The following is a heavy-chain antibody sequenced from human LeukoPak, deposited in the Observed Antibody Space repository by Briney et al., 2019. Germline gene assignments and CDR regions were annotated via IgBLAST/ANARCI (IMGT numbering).Heavy chain of an antibody. CDR1: GGSISSYY. V-gene: IGHV4-59*01. J-gene: IGHJ6*02. CDR2: IYYSGST. CDR3: ARDTAMVSYYYYYGMDV. Sequence: PSETLSLTCTVSGGSISSYYWSWIRQPPGKGLGWIGYIYYSGSTNYNPSLKSRVTISVDTSKNQFSLKLSSVTAADTAVYYCARDTAMVSYYYYYGMDVWGQGTTVTVSS. D-gene: IGHD5-18*01.